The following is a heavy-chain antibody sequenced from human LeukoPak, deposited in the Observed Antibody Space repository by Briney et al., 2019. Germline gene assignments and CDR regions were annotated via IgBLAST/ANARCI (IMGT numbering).Heavy chain of an antibody. CDR3: ARGRPNRAPHRAFDY. Sequence: GASVKVSCKASGYTFTSYDINWVRQATGQGLEWMGWMNPNSDNTDYAQKFQGRVTMTRNTSISTAYMELSSLRSEDTAIYYCARGRPNRAPHRAFDYWGQGTLVTVSS. V-gene: IGHV1-8*01. CDR2: MNPNSDNT. CDR1: GYTFTSYD. J-gene: IGHJ4*02.